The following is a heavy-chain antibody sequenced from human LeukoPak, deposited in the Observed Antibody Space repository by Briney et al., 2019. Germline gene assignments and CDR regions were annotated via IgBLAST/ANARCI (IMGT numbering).Heavy chain of an antibody. J-gene: IGHJ4*02. CDR2: IYYSGST. Sequence: PSETLSLTCTVSGGSISSYYWSWIRQPPGKGLEWIGYIYYSGSTNYNPSLKSRVTISVDTSKNQFSLKLSSVTAADTAVYYCARVALGYYYGSGSYPYFDYWGQGTLVTVSS. CDR3: ARVALGYYYGSGSYPYFDY. D-gene: IGHD3-10*01. CDR1: GGSISSYY. V-gene: IGHV4-59*08.